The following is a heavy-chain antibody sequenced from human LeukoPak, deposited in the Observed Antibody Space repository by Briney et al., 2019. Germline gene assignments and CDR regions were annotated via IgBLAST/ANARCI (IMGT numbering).Heavy chain of an antibody. Sequence: GGSLRLSCAASGLTFSSYAMSWVRQAPGKGLEWVSAISGSGGSTYYADSVKGRFTISRDNSKNTLYLQMNSLRAEDTAVYYCAKAPSVVVVAASVYWGQGTLVTVSS. CDR2: ISGSGGST. V-gene: IGHV3-23*01. CDR3: AKAPSVVVVAASVY. CDR1: GLTFSSYA. J-gene: IGHJ4*02. D-gene: IGHD2-15*01.